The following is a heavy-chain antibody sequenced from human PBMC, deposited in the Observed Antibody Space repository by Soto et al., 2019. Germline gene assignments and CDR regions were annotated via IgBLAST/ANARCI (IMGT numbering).Heavy chain of an antibody. V-gene: IGHV3-23*01. CDR1: GFPFGDFA. CDR3: AKALTISGTTDYHYGMDV. J-gene: IGHJ6*04. D-gene: IGHD1-20*01. Sequence: GGSLRLSCAGSGFPFGDFAMSWVRQGPGKGLEWISDISVSGGSSDYADSVKGRFTISRDNSKNTLYLEMKSLRGEDTALYYCAKALTISGTTDYHYGMDVWGKGTTVTISS. CDR2: ISVSGGSS.